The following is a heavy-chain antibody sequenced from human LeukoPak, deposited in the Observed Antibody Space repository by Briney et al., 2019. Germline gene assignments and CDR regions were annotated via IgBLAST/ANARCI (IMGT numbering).Heavy chain of an antibody. J-gene: IGHJ4*02. CDR2: IYYSGST. CDR1: GGSFNRGGYY. V-gene: IGHV4-31*03. Sequence: SQTLSLTCTVSGGSFNRGGYYWSWIRRHPGKGLEWIGHIYYSGSTYYNPSLKSRLIMSLDTSDNQFSLKLTSVTAADTAVYYCARYSGSASHFDYWGQGTLVTVSS. CDR3: ARYSGSASHFDY. D-gene: IGHD3-10*01.